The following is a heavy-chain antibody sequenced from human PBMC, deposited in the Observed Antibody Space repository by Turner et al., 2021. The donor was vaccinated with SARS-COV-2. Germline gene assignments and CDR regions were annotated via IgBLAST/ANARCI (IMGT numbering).Heavy chain of an antibody. CDR2: IWYDGSKK. V-gene: IGHV3-33*01. D-gene: IGHD1-26*01. J-gene: IGHJ3*02. CDR1: GFTFSSYG. CDR3: AREGGVGATTGFDI. Sequence: QVQLVESGGGVVQPGRSLRLPCAASGFTFSSYGMHWVRQAPGKGLEWVAVIWYDGSKKYYADSVKGRFTISRDNSKNTLYLQMNSLRAEDTAVYYCAREGGVGATTGFDIWGQGTMVTVSS.